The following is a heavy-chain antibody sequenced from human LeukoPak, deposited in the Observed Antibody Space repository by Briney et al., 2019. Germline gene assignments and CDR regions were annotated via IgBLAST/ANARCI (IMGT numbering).Heavy chain of an antibody. V-gene: IGHV4-31*03. Sequence: SQTLSLTCTVSGGSISSGGYYWSWIRQHPGKGLEWIGYIYYSGSTYYNPSLKSRVTISVDTSKNQFSLKLSSVTAADTAVYYCARDEVERYGSGMFCGMDVWGKGTTVTVSS. CDR1: GGSISSGGYY. CDR2: IYYSGST. J-gene: IGHJ6*04. CDR3: ARDEVERYGSGMFCGMDV. D-gene: IGHD3-10*01.